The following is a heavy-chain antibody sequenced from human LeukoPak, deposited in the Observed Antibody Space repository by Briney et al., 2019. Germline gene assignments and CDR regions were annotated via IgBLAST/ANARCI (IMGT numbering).Heavy chain of an antibody. V-gene: IGHV4-31*03. CDR3: ARDSITGTVSFDY. D-gene: IGHD1-20*01. Sequence: SETLSLTCTVSGGSISSGGYDWSWIRQHPGKGLEWIGYIYYSGSTYYNPSLKSRVTISVDTSKNQFSLKLSSVTAADTAVYYCARDSITGTVSFDYWGQGTLVTVSS. CDR1: GGSISSGGYD. CDR2: IYYSGST. J-gene: IGHJ4*02.